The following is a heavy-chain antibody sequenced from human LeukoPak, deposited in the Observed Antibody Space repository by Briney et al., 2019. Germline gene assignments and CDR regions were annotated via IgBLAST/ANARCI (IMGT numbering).Heavy chain of an antibody. D-gene: IGHD1-26*01. V-gene: IGHV1-69*13. CDR1: GGTFSSYA. Sequence: SVKVSCKASGGTFSSYAISWVRQAPGQGLEWMGGIIPIFGTANYAQKFQGRVTITADESTSTAYMELSSLRSEDTAVYYCARDPGHWELALFDSWGRGTLVTVSS. CDR2: IIPIFGTA. J-gene: IGHJ4*02. CDR3: ARDPGHWELALFDS.